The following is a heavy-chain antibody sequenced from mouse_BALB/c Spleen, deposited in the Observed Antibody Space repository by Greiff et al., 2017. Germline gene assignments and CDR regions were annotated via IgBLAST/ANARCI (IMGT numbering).Heavy chain of an antibody. J-gene: IGHJ4*01. D-gene: IGHD1-2*01. Sequence: VQLQQSGPGLVAPSQSLSITCTVSGFSLTGYGVNWVRQPPGKGLEWLGMIWGDGSTDYNSALKSRLSISKDNSKSQVFLKMNSLQTDDTARYYCARDRYYGYYYYAMDYWGQGTSVTVSS. CDR1: GFSLTGYG. V-gene: IGHV2-6-7*01. CDR3: ARDRYYGYYYYAMDY. CDR2: IWGDGST.